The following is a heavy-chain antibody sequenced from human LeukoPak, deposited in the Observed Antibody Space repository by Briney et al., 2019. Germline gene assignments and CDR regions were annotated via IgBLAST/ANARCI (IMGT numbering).Heavy chain of an antibody. CDR2: VYYTGHS. CDR1: GDSISSVGFY. V-gene: IGHV4-31*02. J-gene: IGHJ4*01. CDR3: ARLHNGSARSY. D-gene: IGHD3-10*01. Sequence: SETLSLTCTVSGDSISSVGFYWTWIRLHPGKGLEWLGYVYYTGHSNYSPSLKSRVSISGDTSKNQFSLRLTSVTAADTAIYYCARLHNGSARSYWGQGTLVTVSS.